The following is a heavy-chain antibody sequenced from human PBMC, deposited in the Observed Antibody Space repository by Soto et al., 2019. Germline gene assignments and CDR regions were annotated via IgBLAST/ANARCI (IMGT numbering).Heavy chain of an antibody. CDR1: GFTFSSYS. CDR3: ARADIVVVPAIPLQRNYGMDV. Sequence: EVQLVESGGGLVKPGGSLRLSCAASGFTFSSYSMNWVRQAPGKGLEWVSSISSSSSYIYYADSVKGRFTISRDNAKNSLYLQMNSLRAEDTAVYYCARADIVVVPAIPLQRNYGMDVWGQGTTVTVSS. CDR2: ISSSSSYI. V-gene: IGHV3-21*01. J-gene: IGHJ6*02. D-gene: IGHD2-2*01.